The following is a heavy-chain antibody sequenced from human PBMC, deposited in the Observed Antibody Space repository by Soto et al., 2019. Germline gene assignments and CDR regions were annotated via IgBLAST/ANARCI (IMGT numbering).Heavy chain of an antibody. D-gene: IGHD3-10*01. CDR3: ARIMVRGVIRVYGMDV. V-gene: IGHV1-69*13. CDR2: IIPIFGTA. J-gene: IGHJ6*02. Sequence: ASVKVSCKASGGTFSSYAISWVRQAPGQGLEWMGGIIPIFGTANYAQKFQGRVTITADESTSTAYMELSSLRSEDTAVYYCARIMVRGVIRVYGMDVWGQGTTVTVSS. CDR1: GGTFSSYA.